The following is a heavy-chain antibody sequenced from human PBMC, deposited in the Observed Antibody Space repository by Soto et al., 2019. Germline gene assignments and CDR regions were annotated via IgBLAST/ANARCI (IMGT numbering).Heavy chain of an antibody. D-gene: IGHD5-12*01. J-gene: IGHJ6*03. CDR3: AKGGGYDYYYYYYMDV. CDR2: ISGSGGST. Sequence: SLRLSCAASGFTFSSYAMSWVRQAPGKGLEWVSAISGSGGSTYYADSVKGRFTISRDNSKNTLYLQMNSLRAEDTAVYYCAKGGGYDYYYYYYMDVWGKGTTVTVSS. V-gene: IGHV3-23*01. CDR1: GFTFSSYA.